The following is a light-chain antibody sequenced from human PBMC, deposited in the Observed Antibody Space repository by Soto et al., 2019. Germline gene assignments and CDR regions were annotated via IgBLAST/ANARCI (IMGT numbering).Light chain of an antibody. CDR1: QGVRSY. CDR3: QQLNSYPPGIT. Sequence: IQLTQSPSSLSASVGDRVTITCRASQGVRSYLAWYQQKPGKAPKLLIYAASTLHSGVPSRFSGSGSGTDFTLTISSLQPEDFATYYCQQLNSYPPGITFGQGTRLEIK. J-gene: IGKJ5*01. V-gene: IGKV1-9*01. CDR2: AAS.